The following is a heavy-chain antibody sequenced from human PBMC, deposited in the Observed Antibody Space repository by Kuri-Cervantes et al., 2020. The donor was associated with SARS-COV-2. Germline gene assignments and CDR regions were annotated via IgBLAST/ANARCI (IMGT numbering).Heavy chain of an antibody. CDR2: ISYSGNT. V-gene: IGHV4-59*12. CDR3: ARGVRFLDPKYYYFYYYMDV. D-gene: IGHD3-3*01. J-gene: IGHJ6*03. CDR1: GGSISSYY. Sequence: SETLSLTCTVSGGSISSYYWSWIRQPPGKGLEWIGYISYSGNTNYNPSLMSRVTISVDTSKNQFSLKLRSVTAADTAVYYCARGVRFLDPKYYYFYYYMDVWGKGTTVTVSS.